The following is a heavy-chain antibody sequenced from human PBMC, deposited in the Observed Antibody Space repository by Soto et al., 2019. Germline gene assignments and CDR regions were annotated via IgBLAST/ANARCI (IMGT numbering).Heavy chain of an antibody. J-gene: IGHJ4*02. CDR3: ASSMVRGVRVPLYYFDY. V-gene: IGHV4-30-2*01. CDR2: IYHSGST. D-gene: IGHD3-10*01. CDR1: GGSSRGGGGW. Sequence: SQTMCLTRGVSGGSSRGGGGWRSWIRKPTVKGLEWIGYIYHSGSTYYNPSLKSRVTISVDRSKNQFSLKLSSVTAADTAVYYCASSMVRGVRVPLYYFDYWGQGTLVTLSS.